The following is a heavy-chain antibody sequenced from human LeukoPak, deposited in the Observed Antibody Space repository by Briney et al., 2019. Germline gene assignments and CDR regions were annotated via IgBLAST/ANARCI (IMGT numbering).Heavy chain of an antibody. CDR3: ARFDVIASWVDP. D-gene: IGHD3-16*02. V-gene: IGHV4-61*05. CDR2: IYYSGST. J-gene: IGHJ5*02. Sequence: PSETLSLTCTVSGGSISSSSYYWGWIRQPPGKGLEWIGYIYYSGSTNYNPSLKSRVTISVDTSKNQFSLKLSSVTAADTAMYYCARFDVIASWVDPWGQGTLVTVSS. CDR1: GGSISSSSYY.